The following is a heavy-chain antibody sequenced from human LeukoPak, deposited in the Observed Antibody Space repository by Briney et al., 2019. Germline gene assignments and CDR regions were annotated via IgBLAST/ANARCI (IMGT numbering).Heavy chain of an antibody. D-gene: IGHD2/OR15-2a*01. CDR1: RFTFSRYG. CDR2: MSPDGIHE. CDR3: ARDNTWSLDY. Sequence: GGSLRLSCAASRFTFSRYGIHWVRQAPGKGLEWLAHMSPDGIHELYADSVKGRFTISRDSSRDTMYLQMDSLRADDTAVYYCARDNTWSLDYWGQGTLVTVSS. J-gene: IGHJ4*02. V-gene: IGHV3-30*03.